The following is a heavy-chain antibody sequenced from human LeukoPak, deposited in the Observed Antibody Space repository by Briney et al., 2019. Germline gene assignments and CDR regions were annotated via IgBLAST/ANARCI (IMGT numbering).Heavy chain of an antibody. Sequence: GGSLRLSCAASGFTFSNAWMSWVRQAPGKGLEWVSYISASTGIIYYADSVKGRFTISRDDAKNSLYLQMNSLRAEDTAVYYCARRQGRRGIVGPTILKGAFDIWGQGTMVTVSS. CDR1: GFTFSNAW. J-gene: IGHJ3*02. D-gene: IGHD1-26*01. CDR2: ISASTGII. CDR3: ARRQGRRGIVGPTILKGAFDI. V-gene: IGHV3-48*01.